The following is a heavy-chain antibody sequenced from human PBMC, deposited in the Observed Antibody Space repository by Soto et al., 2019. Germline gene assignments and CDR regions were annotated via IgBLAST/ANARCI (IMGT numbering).Heavy chain of an antibody. CDR2: IHHSGTT. CDR3: ASQDFYTVGV. V-gene: IGHV4-4*02. J-gene: IGHJ6*02. CDR1: GGSITSHSW. D-gene: IGHD4-4*01. Sequence: PSETLSLTCTVSGGSITSHSWWSWVRQPPGKGLEWVGEIHHSGTTNYNPSLKSRVTISVDKSKNQLSLKLNSVTAADTAMFYCASQDFYTVGVWGRGTTVTVSS.